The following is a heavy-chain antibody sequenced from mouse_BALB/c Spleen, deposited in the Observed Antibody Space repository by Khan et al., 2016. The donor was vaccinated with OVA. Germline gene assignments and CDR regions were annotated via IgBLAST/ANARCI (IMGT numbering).Heavy chain of an antibody. Sequence: VQLQQSGPELVKPGASVKMSCKASGYTFTTYVIHWVKQKPGQGLEWFGYINPYNDDTKYNEKFKDKATLTSDKSSTTAYMAFSSLTSEDSAVYYCARGMGLLRGAMDYWGQGTSVTVSS. CDR3: ARGMGLLRGAMDY. J-gene: IGHJ4*01. CDR2: INPYNDDT. V-gene: IGHV1S136*01. D-gene: IGHD2-3*01. CDR1: GYTFTTYV.